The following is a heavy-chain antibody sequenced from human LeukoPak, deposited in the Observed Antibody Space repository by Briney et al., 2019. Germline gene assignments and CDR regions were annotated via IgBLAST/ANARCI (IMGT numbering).Heavy chain of an antibody. V-gene: IGHV3-72*01. J-gene: IGHJ4*02. CDR2: SRDKGNRYTT. CDR1: GFTFSDHY. D-gene: IGHD5-24*01. CDR3: AKDDGWVQYAN. Sequence: GGSLRLSCAASGFTFSDHYIDWVRQAPGKGLEWVGRSRDKGNRYTTAYAASVRGRFTISRDDSKNSLYLQMNSLKIEDTAVYYCAKDDGWVQYANWGQGTLVTVSS.